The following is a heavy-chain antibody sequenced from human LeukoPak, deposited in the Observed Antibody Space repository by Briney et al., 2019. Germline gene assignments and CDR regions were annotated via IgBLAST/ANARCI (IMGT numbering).Heavy chain of an antibody. V-gene: IGHV3-33*01. CDR1: GFTFSSYG. CDR3: AREAAVAGKGGFDY. Sequence: GRSLRLSCAASGFTFSSYGIHWVRQAPGKGLEWVAVIWYDGSNKYYADSVKGRFTISRDNSKNTLHLQMNSLRAEDTAVYYCAREAAVAGKGGFDYWGQGTLVTVSS. D-gene: IGHD6-19*01. J-gene: IGHJ4*02. CDR2: IWYDGSNK.